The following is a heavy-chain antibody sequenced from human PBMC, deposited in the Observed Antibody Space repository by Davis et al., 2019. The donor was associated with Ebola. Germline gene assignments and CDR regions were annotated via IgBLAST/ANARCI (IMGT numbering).Heavy chain of an antibody. J-gene: IGHJ6*02. CDR3: ADYCSSTSCYQPYYYGMDV. V-gene: IGHV3-23*01. CDR1: GFTFSSYA. Sequence: GESLKISCAASGFTFSSYAMSWVRQAPGKGLEWVSAISGSGGSTYYADSVKGRFTISRDNSKNTLYLQMNSLRAEDTAVYYCADYCSSTSCYQPYYYGMDVWGQGTTVTVSS. CDR2: ISGSGGST. D-gene: IGHD2-2*01.